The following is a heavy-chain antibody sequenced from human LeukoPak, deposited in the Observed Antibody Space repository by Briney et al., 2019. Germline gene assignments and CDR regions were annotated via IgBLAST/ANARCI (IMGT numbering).Heavy chain of an antibody. Sequence: PGGSLRLSCAASGFTFNNYDIHWVRQAPGKGLEWVSAISDSGGSTYYADSVKGRFTISRDNSKNTLYLQMNSLRAEDTAVYYCALYGPYYHYGMDVWGQGTTVTVSS. CDR2: ISDSGGST. V-gene: IGHV3-23*01. CDR1: GFTFNNYD. CDR3: ALYGPYYHYGMDV. J-gene: IGHJ6*02. D-gene: IGHD4-17*01.